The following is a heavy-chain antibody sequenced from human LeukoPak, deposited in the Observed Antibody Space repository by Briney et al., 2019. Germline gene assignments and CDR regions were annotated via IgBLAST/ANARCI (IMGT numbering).Heavy chain of an antibody. D-gene: IGHD3-3*01. V-gene: IGHV3-7*03. CDR2: IKEGGRGT. CDR1: GFNFSDYA. J-gene: IGHJ4*02. Sequence: GGSLRLSCAASGFNFSDYAMSWVRQAPGKGLEWVAHIKEGGRGTFYVDSVKGRFTGSRDDARNTVYLQMNSLRAEDTAVYYCARWRGAQSEFVVWGQGTLVTVSS. CDR3: ARWRGAQSEFVV.